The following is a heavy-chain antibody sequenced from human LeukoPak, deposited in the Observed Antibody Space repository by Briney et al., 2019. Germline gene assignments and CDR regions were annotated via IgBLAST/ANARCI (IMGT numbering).Heavy chain of an antibody. CDR3: ARYRLVWLPAPVFVN. V-gene: IGHV3-7*01. D-gene: IGHD6-19*01. Sequence: GGSLRLSCAASGFTFSSYWMSWVRQAPGKGLEWVANIKQDGSEKYYVDSVKGRFTISRDNAKNSLYLQMNSLRAEDTAVYYCARYRLVWLPAPVFVNWGQGTLVTVSS. CDR2: IKQDGSEK. J-gene: IGHJ4*02. CDR1: GFTFSSYW.